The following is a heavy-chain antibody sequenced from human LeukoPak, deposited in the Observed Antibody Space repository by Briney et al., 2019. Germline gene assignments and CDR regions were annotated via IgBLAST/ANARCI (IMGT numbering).Heavy chain of an antibody. CDR1: GFTFSNYA. CDR2: ISYDGSNQ. J-gene: IGHJ4*02. D-gene: IGHD3-22*01. CDR3: ARLGAARSGCFDY. Sequence: GGSLRLSCAASGFTFSNYAMHWVRQAPGKGLEWVAVISYDGSNQYYADSVKGRFTISRDNAKNSLYLQMNSLRDEDTAVYYCARLGAARSGCFDYWGQGTLVTVSS. V-gene: IGHV3-30-3*01.